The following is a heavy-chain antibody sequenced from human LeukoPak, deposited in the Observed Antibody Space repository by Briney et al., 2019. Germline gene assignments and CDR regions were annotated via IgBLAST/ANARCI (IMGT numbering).Heavy chain of an antibody. D-gene: IGHD3-10*02. J-gene: IGHJ6*04. CDR2: ISSSGTTI. V-gene: IGHV3-48*03. CDR3: AELGITMIGGV. CDR1: GFTFSSYE. Sequence: EGSLRLSCAASGFTFSSYEMNWVRQAPGKGLEWVSYISSSGTTIYYAASVKGRFTISRDNAKNSLYLQMNSLRAEDTAVYYCAELGITMIGGVWGKGTTVTISS.